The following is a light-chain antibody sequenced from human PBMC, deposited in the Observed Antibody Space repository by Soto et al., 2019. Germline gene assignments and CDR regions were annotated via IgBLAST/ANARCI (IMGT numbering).Light chain of an antibody. CDR2: GAS. J-gene: IGKJ1*01. Sequence: DIQMTQSPSTLSASVGDRVTITCRASQTIDRWLAWYQQKPGKAPNLLIYGASNLESGVPSRFSGSGSGTEFTLTISSLRPDDFATYYCQQYNSYPWTFGQGTKVEIK. CDR1: QTIDRW. V-gene: IGKV1-5*03. CDR3: QQYNSYPWT.